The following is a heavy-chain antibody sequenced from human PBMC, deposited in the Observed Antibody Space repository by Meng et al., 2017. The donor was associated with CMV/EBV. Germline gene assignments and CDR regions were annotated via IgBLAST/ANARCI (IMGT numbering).Heavy chain of an antibody. J-gene: IGHJ4*02. CDR1: GGSISSYY. CDR2: IYTSGST. D-gene: IGHD4-17*01. V-gene: IGHV4-4*07. CDR3: ARGPEVDYGDYVGLDY. Sequence: VPHQESGPDLSRPAAPMSSTCTVSGGSISSYYWSWIRQPAGKGLEWIGRIYTSGSTNYNPSLKSRVTMSVDTSKNQFSLKLSSVTAADTAVYYCARGPEVDYGDYVGLDYWGQGTLVTVSS.